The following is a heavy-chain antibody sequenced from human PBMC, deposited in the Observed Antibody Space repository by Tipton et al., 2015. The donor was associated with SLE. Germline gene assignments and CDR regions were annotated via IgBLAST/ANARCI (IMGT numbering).Heavy chain of an antibody. CDR1: GGSFSGYY. V-gene: IGHV4-34*01. Sequence: GLVKPSETLSLTCGVYGGSFSGYYWSWIRQSPGKGLEWIGEINQSGSTNYNPSLKSRITISVDTSKKQFSLNLYSVTAADTAVYYCARRPAWVPLFGYWGQGTLVSVSS. J-gene: IGHJ4*02. D-gene: IGHD3-10*02. CDR3: ARRPAWVPLFGY. CDR2: INQSGST.